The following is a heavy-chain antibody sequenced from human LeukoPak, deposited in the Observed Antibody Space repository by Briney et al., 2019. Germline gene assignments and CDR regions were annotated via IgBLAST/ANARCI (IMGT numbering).Heavy chain of an antibody. CDR3: ARSGSYRGGLDY. Sequence: GGSLRLSCTASGFTFSNYAIHWVRQSPGKGLEWVAVISYDGRKEYYADSVKGRFTISRDNLKNTLYLQMNSLRGEDTAVYYCARSGSYRGGLDYWGQGTLVTVSS. D-gene: IGHD1-26*01. J-gene: IGHJ4*02. V-gene: IGHV3-30*04. CDR2: ISYDGRKE. CDR1: GFTFSNYA.